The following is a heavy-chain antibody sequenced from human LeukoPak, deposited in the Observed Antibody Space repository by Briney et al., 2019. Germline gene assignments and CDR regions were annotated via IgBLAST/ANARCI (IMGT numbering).Heavy chain of an antibody. Sequence: GGSLRLSCAVSGFRFSTYGMNWVRQAPGKGLEWAAFINYDGTEQYYADSVKGRFSISRDNSKDTPFLQMNSLRAEDTAVYYCAKGLGKAGASNTWYFDLWGRGTLVTVSS. V-gene: IGHV3-30*02. D-gene: IGHD6-13*01. CDR2: INYDGTEQ. CDR1: GFRFSTYG. J-gene: IGHJ2*01. CDR3: AKGLGKAGASNTWYFDL.